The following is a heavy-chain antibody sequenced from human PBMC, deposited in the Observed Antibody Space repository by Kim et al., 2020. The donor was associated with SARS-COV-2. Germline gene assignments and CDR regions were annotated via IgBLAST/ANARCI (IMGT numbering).Heavy chain of an antibody. CDR2: IYPGDSDT. V-gene: IGHV5-51*01. Sequence: ESLKISCKGSGYSFTSYWIGWVRQMPGKGLEWMGIIYPGDSDTRYSPSFQGQVTISADKSISTAYLQWSSLKASDTAMYYCARQERLLWFGELFPGWFDPWGQGTLVTVSS. J-gene: IGHJ5*02. CDR3: ARQERLLWFGELFPGWFDP. CDR1: GYSFTSYW. D-gene: IGHD3-10*01.